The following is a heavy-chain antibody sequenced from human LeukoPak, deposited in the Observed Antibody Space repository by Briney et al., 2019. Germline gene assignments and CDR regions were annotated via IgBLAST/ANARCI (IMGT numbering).Heavy chain of an antibody. CDR3: AKGPTRTYAFDI. Sequence: PGGSLRLSCAASGFTFSSYAMSWVRQAPGKGLEWVSAISGSGGSTYYADSVKGRFTISRDNSKNTLCLQMNSLRAEDTAVYYCAKGPTRTYAFDIWGQGTMVTVSS. V-gene: IGHV3-23*01. J-gene: IGHJ3*02. D-gene: IGHD5-12*01. CDR2: ISGSGGST. CDR1: GFTFSSYA.